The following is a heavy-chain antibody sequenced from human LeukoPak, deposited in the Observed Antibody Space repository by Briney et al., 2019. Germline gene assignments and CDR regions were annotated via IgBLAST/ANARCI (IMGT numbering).Heavy chain of an antibody. Sequence: AASVKVSCKASGYTFTGYYMHWVRQAPGQGLEWMGWINPNSGGTNYAQKFQGRVAMTRDTSISTAYMELSRLRSDDTAVYYCARDPSVRFLEWHHHGEWGQGTLVTVSS. V-gene: IGHV1-2*02. CDR3: ARDPSVRFLEWHHHGE. J-gene: IGHJ4*02. D-gene: IGHD3-3*01. CDR2: INPNSGGT. CDR1: GYTFTGYY.